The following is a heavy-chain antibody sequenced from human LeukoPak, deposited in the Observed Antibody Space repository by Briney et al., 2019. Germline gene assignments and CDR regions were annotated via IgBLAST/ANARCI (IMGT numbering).Heavy chain of an antibody. CDR3: AKASPPHRRRGPCDY. J-gene: IGHJ4*02. V-gene: IGHV3-20*04. CDR1: GFTIDDYG. Sequence: GGSLRLSCAASGFTIDDYGMSWVRRARGKGVEWVSRINWNGGSRGYADAVRGRFSISRDNAKNSLYLQMNSLRAEDTALYYCAKASPPHRRRGPCDYWGQGTLDSVST. CDR2: INWNGGSR.